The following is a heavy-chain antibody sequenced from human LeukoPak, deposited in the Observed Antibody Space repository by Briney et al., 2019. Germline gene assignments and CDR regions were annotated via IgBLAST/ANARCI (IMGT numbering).Heavy chain of an antibody. D-gene: IGHD3-10*01. Sequence: SETLSLTCSVSGGSISSYYWSWIRQPAGKGLEWIGRIYSSGTTNYNPSLKSRVTMSVDTSKNQFSLKLSSVTAADTAVYYCARDFPMVRGVIIKAGWFDPWGQGTLVTVSS. CDR1: GGSISSYY. V-gene: IGHV4-4*07. CDR2: IYSSGTT. J-gene: IGHJ5*02. CDR3: ARDFPMVRGVIIKAGWFDP.